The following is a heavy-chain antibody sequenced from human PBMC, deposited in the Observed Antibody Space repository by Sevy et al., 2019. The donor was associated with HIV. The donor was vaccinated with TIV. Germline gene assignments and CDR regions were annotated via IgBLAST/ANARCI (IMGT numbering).Heavy chain of an antibody. CDR1: GFTFSNYW. J-gene: IGHJ4*02. Sequence: GGSLRLSCAASGFTFSNYWMSWVRQAPGKGLECVANINQDGSEKYYLDSVKGRFIVSRDNAKSSLYLQMNSLRAEDSAVYYCARDQITLSKPDYFDSWGQGTLVTVSS. CDR3: ARDQITLSKPDYFDS. V-gene: IGHV3-7*01. CDR2: INQDGSEK. D-gene: IGHD1-20*01.